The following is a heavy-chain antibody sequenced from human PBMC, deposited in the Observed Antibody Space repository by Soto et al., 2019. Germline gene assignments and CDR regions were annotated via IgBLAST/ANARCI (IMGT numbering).Heavy chain of an antibody. V-gene: IGHV2-5*01. D-gene: IGHD6-13*01. CDR2: IYWNDDK. J-gene: IGHJ4*02. Sequence: SGPTLVKPTQTLTLTCTFSGFSLSTSGVGVGWIRQPPGKALEWLALIYWNDDKRYSPSLKSRLTITKDTSKNQVVLTMTNMDPVDTATYYCAHGVVIAAAGYFDYWGQGTLVTVSS. CDR3: AHGVVIAAAGYFDY. CDR1: GFSLSTSGVG.